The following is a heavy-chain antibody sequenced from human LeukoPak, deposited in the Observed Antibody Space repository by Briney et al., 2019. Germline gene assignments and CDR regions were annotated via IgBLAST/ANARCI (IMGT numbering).Heavy chain of an antibody. J-gene: IGHJ5*02. Sequence: GGSLRLSCAASGSTFSSYWMHWVRHAPGKGLVWVSRINTDGSSTSYADSVKGRFTISRDNAKNTLYLQMNSLRAEDTAVYYCARDYQLLLSWFDPWGQGTLVTVSS. D-gene: IGHD2-2*01. V-gene: IGHV3-74*01. CDR3: ARDYQLLLSWFDP. CDR1: GSTFSSYW. CDR2: INTDGSST.